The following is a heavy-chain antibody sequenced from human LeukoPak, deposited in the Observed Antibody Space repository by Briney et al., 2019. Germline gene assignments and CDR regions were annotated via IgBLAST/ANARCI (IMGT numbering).Heavy chain of an antibody. CDR2: VDPEDAKA. Sequence: ASVKVSCKSSGYTFSDYYIHRVRQAPGGGLQWLGRVDPEDAKAVYSENLQGRVTITADSFSDSTYMFLSSLTSEDTAFYYCATSGLSSLAFDVCGEGTVVTLSS. J-gene: IGHJ3*01. V-gene: IGHV1-69-2*01. D-gene: IGHD3-10*01. CDR1: GYTFSDYY. CDR3: ATSGLSSLAFDV.